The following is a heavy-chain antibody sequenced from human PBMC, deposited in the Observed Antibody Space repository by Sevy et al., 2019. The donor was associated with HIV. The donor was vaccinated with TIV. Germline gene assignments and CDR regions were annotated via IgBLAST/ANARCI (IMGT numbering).Heavy chain of an antibody. J-gene: IGHJ4*02. Sequence: ASVKVSCKASGYTFISYAINWVQQAPGQGLEWMGWISAYNGNTNYAQKLQGRVTMTTDTSSSTAYMELRSLRSDDTAVYYCARSYGSGNYYGYWGQGTLVTVSS. D-gene: IGHD3-10*01. CDR1: GYTFISYA. CDR3: ARSYGSGNYYGY. CDR2: ISAYNGNT. V-gene: IGHV1-18*01.